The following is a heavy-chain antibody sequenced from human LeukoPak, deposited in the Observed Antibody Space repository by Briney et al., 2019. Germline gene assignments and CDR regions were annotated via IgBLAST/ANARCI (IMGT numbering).Heavy chain of an antibody. Sequence: ASVKVSCKTSGYTFTNFYMHWVRQAPGQGLEWMGIINPSGANTGYAQKFQGRVTMTRDTSTSTVYMELSSLRSQDTAVYYCARGYSYGYDYWGQGTLVTVSS. D-gene: IGHD5-18*01. J-gene: IGHJ4*02. CDR3: ARGYSYGYDY. V-gene: IGHV1-46*01. CDR1: GYTFTNFY. CDR2: INPSGANT.